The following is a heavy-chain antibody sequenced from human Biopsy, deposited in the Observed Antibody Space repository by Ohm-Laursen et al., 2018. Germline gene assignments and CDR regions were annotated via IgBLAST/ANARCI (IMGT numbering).Heavy chain of an antibody. V-gene: IGHV4-31*01. D-gene: IGHD4-23*01. CDR2: IYYSGTT. Sequence: TLSLTCSVSGGSVSSGGFYWSWIRQHPGKGLEWIGYIYYSGTTYYNPSLKSLVTISVDTSKNQYSLKLNSVTAADTAVDYCARRPYGGTRYWYFDIWGRGTLVTVSS. J-gene: IGHJ2*01. CDR1: GGSVSSGGFY. CDR3: ARRPYGGTRYWYFDI.